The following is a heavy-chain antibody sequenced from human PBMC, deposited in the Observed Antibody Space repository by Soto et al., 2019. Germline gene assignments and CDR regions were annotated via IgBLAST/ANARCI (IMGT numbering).Heavy chain of an antibody. CDR1: GGTFSSYA. D-gene: IGHD2-2*01. V-gene: IGHV1-69*13. Sequence: SVKVSCKASGGTFSSYAITWVRQAPGQGLEWMGGIIPIFGPANYAQKFQGRVTLTADESTSTAYMELSSLRSEDTAVYYCAREDPEDGYCRSISCHKPFDPWGRGTLVTVSS. CDR2: IIPIFGPA. CDR3: AREDPEDGYCRSISCHKPFDP. J-gene: IGHJ5*02.